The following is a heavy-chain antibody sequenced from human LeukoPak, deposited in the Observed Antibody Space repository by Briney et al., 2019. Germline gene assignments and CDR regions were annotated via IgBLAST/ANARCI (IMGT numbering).Heavy chain of an antibody. CDR1: GFTFSSYE. Sequence: GGSLRLSYAASGFTFSSYEMNWVRQAPGKGLEWVSFISSSGSAIHYADSVRGRFTISRDNAKNSLYLQMSRLRAEDTAVYYCAREKLSFFDSSGYFDYWGQGTLVTASS. V-gene: IGHV3-48*03. D-gene: IGHD3-22*01. CDR3: AREKLSFFDSSGYFDY. CDR2: ISSSGSAI. J-gene: IGHJ4*02.